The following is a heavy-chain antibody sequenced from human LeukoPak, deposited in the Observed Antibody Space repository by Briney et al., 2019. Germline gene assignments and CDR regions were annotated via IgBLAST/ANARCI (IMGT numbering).Heavy chain of an antibody. J-gene: IGHJ6*03. Sequence: GGSLRLSCAASGFTFSSYSMNWVRQAPGKGLEWVSSISSSSSYIYYADSVKGRFTISRDNAKKSLYLQMNSLRAEDTAVYYCARDEKYGDYFRYYYYMDVWGKGTTVTISS. CDR1: GFTFSSYS. V-gene: IGHV3-21*01. D-gene: IGHD4-17*01. CDR3: ARDEKYGDYFRYYYYMDV. CDR2: ISSSSSYI.